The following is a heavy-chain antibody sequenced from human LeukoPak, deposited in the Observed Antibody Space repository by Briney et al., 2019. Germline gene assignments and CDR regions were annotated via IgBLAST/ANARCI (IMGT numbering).Heavy chain of an antibody. CDR1: GNSFGDYY. CDR2: IYTSGST. D-gene: IGHD4-17*01. V-gene: IGHV4-4*07. J-gene: IGHJ5*02. Sequence: PSETLSLTCTVSGNSFGDYYWSWIRQPAGKGLEWIGHIYTSGSTTYNPSLKSRVTMSVDTSKSQFSLNLMSVTAADTAVYYCTRDTGTTGEVKFDPWGQGTLVTVSS. CDR3: TRDTGTTGEVKFDP.